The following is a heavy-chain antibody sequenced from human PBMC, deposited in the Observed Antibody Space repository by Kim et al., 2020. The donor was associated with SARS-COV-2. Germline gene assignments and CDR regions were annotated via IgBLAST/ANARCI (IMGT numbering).Heavy chain of an antibody. D-gene: IGHD6-6*01. CDR3: ARIEYSSSSVAFDI. Sequence: STSLKTRLTISKDTSKNQVVLTMTNMDPVDTATYYCARIEYSSSSVAFDIWGQGTMVTVSS. V-gene: IGHV2-70*01. J-gene: IGHJ3*02.